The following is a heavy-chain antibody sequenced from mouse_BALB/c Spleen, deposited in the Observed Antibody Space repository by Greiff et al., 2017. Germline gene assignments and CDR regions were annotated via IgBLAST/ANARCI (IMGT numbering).Heavy chain of an antibody. D-gene: IGHD1-2*01. CDR3: AREGYGYIAY. V-gene: IGHV1S81*02. J-gene: IGHJ3*01. Sequence: QVQLKQPGAELVKPGASVKLSCKASGYTFTSYWMHWVKQRPGQGLEWIGEINPSNGRTNYNEKFKSKATLTVDKSSSTAYMQLSSLTSEDSAVYYCAREGYGYIAYWGQGTLVTVSA. CDR2: INPSNGRT. CDR1: GYTFTSYW.